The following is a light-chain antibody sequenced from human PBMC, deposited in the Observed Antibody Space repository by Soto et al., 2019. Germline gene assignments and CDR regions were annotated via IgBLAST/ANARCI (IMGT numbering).Light chain of an antibody. V-gene: IGLV2-14*01. J-gene: IGLJ3*02. CDR1: SSDIGAYNY. Sequence: QSALTQPASVSGSPGQSITISCSGTSSDIGAYNYVAWYQHHPGKAPKLLIYAVSDRPSGVSSRFSSSKSGNTASLTISGLQAEDEAHYYCSSSTTRSTMVFGGGTKVTVL. CDR3: SSSTTRSTMV. CDR2: AVS.